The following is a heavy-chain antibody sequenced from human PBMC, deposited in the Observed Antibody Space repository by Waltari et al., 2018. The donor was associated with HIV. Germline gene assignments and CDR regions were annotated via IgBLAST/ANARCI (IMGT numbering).Heavy chain of an antibody. CDR1: GFTFSTYG. D-gene: IGHD2-8*01. J-gene: IGHJ4*02. V-gene: IGHV3-64*01. CDR2: ISSNGGTT. Sequence: EVHLVRFGGGLVQPGGALRLSCEASGFTFSTYGMNWVRQAPGRGLEYVAGISSNGGTTSYANSVKGRFTISRDNSKNTLYLQMGSLRAEDTAVYYCARTNYYDYWGQGALVTVSS. CDR3: ARTNYYDY.